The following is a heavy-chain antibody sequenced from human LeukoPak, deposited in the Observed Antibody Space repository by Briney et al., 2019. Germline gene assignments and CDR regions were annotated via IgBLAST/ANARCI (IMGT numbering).Heavy chain of an antibody. CDR3: ASRITMVRGVPRYFDY. CDR1: GGSISSSNW. D-gene: IGHD3-10*01. Sequence: SETLSLTCAVSGGSISSSNWWSWVRQPPGKGLEWTGEIYHSGSTNYNPSLKSRVTISVDKSKNQFSLKLSSVTAADTAVYYCASRITMVRGVPRYFDYWGQGTLVTVSS. J-gene: IGHJ4*02. CDR2: IYHSGST. V-gene: IGHV4-4*02.